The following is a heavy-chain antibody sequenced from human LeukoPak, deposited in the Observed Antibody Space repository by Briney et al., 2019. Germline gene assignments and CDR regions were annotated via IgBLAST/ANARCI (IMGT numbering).Heavy chain of an antibody. CDR2: ISSSSSYI. D-gene: IGHD4-17*01. CDR3: ARWSDYGDYVGYYYYGMDV. CDR1: GFTFSSYS. J-gene: IGHJ6*02. Sequence: GGSLRLSCAASGFTFSSYSMNWVRQAPGKGLEWVPSISSSSSYIYYADSVKGRFTISRDNAKNSLYLQMNSLRAEDTAVYYCARWSDYGDYVGYYYYGMDVWGQGTTVTVSS. V-gene: IGHV3-21*01.